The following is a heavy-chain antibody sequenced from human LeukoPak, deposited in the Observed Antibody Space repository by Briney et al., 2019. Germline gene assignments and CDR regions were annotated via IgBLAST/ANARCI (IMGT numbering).Heavy chain of an antibody. CDR3: ARGDYYGSRGDY. Sequence: PGGSLRLSCAASGFTFSSYGMHWVRQAPGKGLEWVAVIWYDGSNKYYADSVKGQFTISRDNSKNTLYLQMNSLRAEDTAVYYCARGDYYGSRGDYWGQGTLVTVSS. V-gene: IGHV3-33*01. J-gene: IGHJ4*02. D-gene: IGHD3-10*01. CDR1: GFTFSSYG. CDR2: IWYDGSNK.